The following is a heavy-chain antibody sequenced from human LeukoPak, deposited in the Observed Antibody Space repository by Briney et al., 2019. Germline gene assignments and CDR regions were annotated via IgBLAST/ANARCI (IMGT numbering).Heavy chain of an antibody. D-gene: IGHD6-6*01. CDR1: GGSISSGGYY. CDR2: IYYSGST. CDR3: ARGEEQLAPGGGPNNWFDP. V-gene: IGHV4-31*03. Sequence: SETLSLTRTVSGGSISSGGYYWSWIRQHPGKGLEWIGYIYYSGSTYYNPSLKSRVTISVDTSKNQFSLKLSSVTAADTAVYYCARGEEQLAPGGGPNNWFDPWGQGTLVTVSS. J-gene: IGHJ5*02.